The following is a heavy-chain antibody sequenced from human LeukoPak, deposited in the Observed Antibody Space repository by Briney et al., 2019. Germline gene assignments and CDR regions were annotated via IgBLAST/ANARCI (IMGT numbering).Heavy chain of an antibody. Sequence: ASVKVSCKASGYTFTGYYMHWVRQAPGQGLEWMGWINPNSGGTNYAQKFQGRVTMTRDTSISTAYMELSRLRSDDTAVYYCARAPNCSGGSCYTPYYYYYMDVWGKATTVTVSS. CDR1: GYTFTGYY. J-gene: IGHJ6*03. V-gene: IGHV1-2*02. D-gene: IGHD2-15*01. CDR3: ARAPNCSGGSCYTPYYYYYMDV. CDR2: INPNSGGT.